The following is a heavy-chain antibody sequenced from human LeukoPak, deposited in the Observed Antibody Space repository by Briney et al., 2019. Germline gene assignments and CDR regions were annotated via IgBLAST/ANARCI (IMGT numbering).Heavy chain of an antibody. D-gene: IGHD6-13*01. V-gene: IGHV3-43*02. J-gene: IGHJ4*02. CDR1: GFTFADYA. Sequence: PGGSLRLFCAASGFTFADYAMYWVRQAPGKGLEWVSLISGDGDSAYYADSVKGRFTISRDNSKNSLYLQMNSLRTEDTALYYCAKDSLEAAGNWDSWGQGTLVTVSS. CDR3: AKDSLEAAGNWDS. CDR2: ISGDGDSA.